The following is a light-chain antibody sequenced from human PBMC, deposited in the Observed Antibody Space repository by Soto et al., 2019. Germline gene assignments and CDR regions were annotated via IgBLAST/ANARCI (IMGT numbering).Light chain of an antibody. CDR1: SSDVGSCNC. J-gene: IGLJ3*02. Sequence: QSALTQPASVSGSPGQSITISCTGTSSDVGSCNCVSWYQQHPGKAPTLMIYEVNKRPSGVSNRFSGSKSGKTASLTISGLQAEDEADYYCCSSVGSPNWVFGGGTKLTVL. CDR3: CSSVGSPNWV. V-gene: IGLV2-23*02. CDR2: EVN.